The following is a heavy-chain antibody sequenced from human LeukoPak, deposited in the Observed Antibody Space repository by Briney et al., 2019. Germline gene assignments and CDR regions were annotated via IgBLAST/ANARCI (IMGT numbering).Heavy chain of an antibody. CDR3: VRDTLYMAYLFDF. D-gene: IGHD3-16*01. CDR1: GYTFTGYY. Sequence: ASVEVSCKASGYTFTGYYMHWVRQAPGQGLEWMGWINPNSGGTNYAQKFQGRVTMTRDTSISTVYMELSRLRSDDTAVYYCVRDTLYMAYLFDFWGQGTLVTVSS. CDR2: INPNSGGT. V-gene: IGHV1-2*02. J-gene: IGHJ4*02.